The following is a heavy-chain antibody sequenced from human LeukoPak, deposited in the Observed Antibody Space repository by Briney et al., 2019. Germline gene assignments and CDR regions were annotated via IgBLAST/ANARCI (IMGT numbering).Heavy chain of an antibody. CDR3: ASQQGDGYNWPKSDY. CDR1: GGTFSSYA. V-gene: IGHV1-69*01. D-gene: IGHD5-24*01. CDR2: IIPISGTA. Sequence: SVKVSCKASGGTFSSYAISWVRQAPGQGLEWMGGIIPISGTANYAQKFQGRVTITADESTSTAYMELSSLRSEDTAVYYCASQQGDGYNWPKSDYWGQGTLVTVSS. J-gene: IGHJ4*02.